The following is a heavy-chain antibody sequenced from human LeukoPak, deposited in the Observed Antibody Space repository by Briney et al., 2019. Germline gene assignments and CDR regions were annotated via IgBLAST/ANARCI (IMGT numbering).Heavy chain of an antibody. Sequence: PGGSLRLSCAASGFTFSSYWMSWVRQAPGKGLEWVANIKQDGSEKYYVDSVKGRFTISRDNAKNSLYLQMNSLRAEDTAVYYCERDRRNYDSSGYALDYWGQGTLVTVSS. CDR1: GFTFSSYW. CDR3: ERDRRNYDSSGYALDY. V-gene: IGHV3-7*01. D-gene: IGHD3-22*01. J-gene: IGHJ4*02. CDR2: IKQDGSEK.